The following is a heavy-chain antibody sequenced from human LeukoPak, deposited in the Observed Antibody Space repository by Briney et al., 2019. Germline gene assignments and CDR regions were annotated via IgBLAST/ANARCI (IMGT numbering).Heavy chain of an antibody. D-gene: IGHD3-22*01. CDR1: GFTFSSYS. CDR3: ARDQWDYYDSSGPGG. V-gene: IGHV3-21*01. CDR2: ISSSSSYI. Sequence: GGSLRLSCAASGFTFSSYSMNWVRQAPGKGLEWVSSISSSSSYIYYADSVKGRFTISRDNAKNSLYPQMNSLRAEDTAVYYCARDQWDYYDSSGPGGWGQGTLVTVSS. J-gene: IGHJ4*02.